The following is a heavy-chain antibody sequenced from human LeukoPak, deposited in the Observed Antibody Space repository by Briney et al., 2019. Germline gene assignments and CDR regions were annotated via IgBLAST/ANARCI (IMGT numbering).Heavy chain of an antibody. CDR3: ARTRNGPFDY. CDR1: GFTFSTYE. J-gene: IGHJ4*02. CDR2: ISNSGDSI. V-gene: IGHV3-48*03. Sequence: GGSPRLSCAASGFTFSTYEMNWVRQAPGKGLEWLLHISNSGDSIHYADSVKGRFAISRDNANNSLYLQMNSLRAEDTAFYYCARTRNGPFDYWGQGTLVTVSS. D-gene: IGHD2-2*01.